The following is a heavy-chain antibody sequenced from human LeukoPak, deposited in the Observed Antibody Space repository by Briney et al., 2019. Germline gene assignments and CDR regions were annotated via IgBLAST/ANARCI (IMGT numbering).Heavy chain of an antibody. Sequence: PSETLSLTCTVSGGSISSYYWSWIRQPPPKGLEWIGYIYYSGSTNYNPSLKSRVTISVDTSKNQFSLKVSSVTAADTAVYYCARDKSWAFDIWGQGTMVTVPS. CDR2: IYYSGST. CDR3: ARDKSWAFDI. CDR1: GGSISSYY. J-gene: IGHJ3*02. V-gene: IGHV4-59*01.